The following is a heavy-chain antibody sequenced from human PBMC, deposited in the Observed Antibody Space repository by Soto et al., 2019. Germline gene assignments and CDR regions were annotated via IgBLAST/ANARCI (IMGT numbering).Heavy chain of an antibody. CDR1: GGSFSGYY. CDR3: ARGIGTIAALQGDATDNCYFDS. Sequence: SETLSLTCAVYGGSFSGYYWRWIRQPPGKGLEWIGDINHSGGSKQNPSLKSRVTISVDTSKNQLSLKLKSVTAADTAVYYCARGIGTIAALQGDATDNCYFDSWGLGTRVTVS. CDR2: INHSGGS. D-gene: IGHD6-25*01. V-gene: IGHV4-34*01. J-gene: IGHJ4*02.